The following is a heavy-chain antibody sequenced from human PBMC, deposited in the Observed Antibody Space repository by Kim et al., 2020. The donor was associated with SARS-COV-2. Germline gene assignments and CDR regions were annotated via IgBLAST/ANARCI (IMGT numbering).Heavy chain of an antibody. V-gene: IGHV3-23*01. CDR2: IFGSGHGT. CDR3: AKNVHVTSVTFLWYFDL. J-gene: IGHJ2*01. CDR1: RFTFSSSA. D-gene: IGHD2-2*01. Sequence: GGSLRLSCAASRFTFSSSAMTWVRQAPGKGLEWVSTIFGSGHGTYYTDSVKSRFIISRDNSKNTLYLQMNNLRADDTAIYYCAKNVHVTSVTFLWYFDLWGRGTSVIVSS.